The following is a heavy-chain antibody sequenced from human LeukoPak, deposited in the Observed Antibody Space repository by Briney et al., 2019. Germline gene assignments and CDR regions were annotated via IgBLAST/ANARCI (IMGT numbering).Heavy chain of an antibody. CDR3: AKDPGLPSSGYFDY. J-gene: IGHJ4*02. V-gene: IGHV3-23*01. CDR1: GFTFSSYG. Sequence: GGSLRLSCAAPGFTFSSYGMSWVRQAPGKGLEWVSAISGSGGSTYYADSVKGRFTTSRDNSKNTLYLQMNSLRAEDTAVYYCAKDPGLPSSGYFDYWGQGTLVAVSS. CDR2: ISGSGGST.